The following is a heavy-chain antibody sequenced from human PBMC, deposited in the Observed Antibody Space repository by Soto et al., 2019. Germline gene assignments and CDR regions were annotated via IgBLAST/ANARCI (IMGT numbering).Heavy chain of an antibody. CDR1: GGSISSYY. Sequence: QVQLQESGPGLVKPSETLSLTCTVSGGSISSYYWSWIRQPPGKGLEWIGYIYYSGSTNYNPSLKRRVTISXXTXKXXVSLKLSSVTAADTAVYYCARYNWNYRYYYYGMDVWGQGTTVTVSS. CDR3: ARYNWNYRYYYYGMDV. J-gene: IGHJ6*02. V-gene: IGHV4-59*01. CDR2: IYYSGST. D-gene: IGHD1-7*01.